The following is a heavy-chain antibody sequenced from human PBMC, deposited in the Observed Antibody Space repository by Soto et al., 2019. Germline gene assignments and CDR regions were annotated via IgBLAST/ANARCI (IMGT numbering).Heavy chain of an antibody. CDR1: GGSFSGGYNY. J-gene: IGHJ3*02. CDR3: ARGGRGHGAFDI. V-gene: IGHV4-30-4*01. CDR2: IYYSGGT. D-gene: IGHD3-10*01. Sequence: QVQLQESGPGLVKPSQTLSLTCTVSGGSFSGGYNYWSWIRQPPGKGLEWIGYIYYSGGTFYNPSLKSRVTISVDTSKNQLSLKLSSVTAADTAVYYCARGGRGHGAFDIWGQGTMVTVSS.